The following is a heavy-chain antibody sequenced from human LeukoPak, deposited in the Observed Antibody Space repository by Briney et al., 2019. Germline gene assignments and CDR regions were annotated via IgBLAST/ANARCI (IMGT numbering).Heavy chain of an antibody. D-gene: IGHD3-22*01. Sequence: GGSLRLSCAASGFTFSSYSMNWVRQAPGKGLEWVSSISSSSSYIYYADSVKGRFTISRDNAKNSLYLQMNSLRAEDTAVYYCARHISITMIVVVITSAFDIWGQGTMVTVSS. CDR2: ISSSSSYI. CDR3: ARHISITMIVVVITSAFDI. V-gene: IGHV3-21*01. CDR1: GFTFSSYS. J-gene: IGHJ3*02.